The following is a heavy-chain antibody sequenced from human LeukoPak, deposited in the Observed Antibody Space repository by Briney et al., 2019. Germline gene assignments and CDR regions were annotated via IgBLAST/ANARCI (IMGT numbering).Heavy chain of an antibody. J-gene: IGHJ4*02. CDR1: GGSISSDY. Sequence: SETLSLTCTVSGGSISSDYWSWIQQPPGKGLEWIGYIYYRGSTNYNPSLKSRVTISVDTSKNQFSLKLSSVTAADTAVYYCARGADYWGQGTLVTVSS. CDR3: ARGADY. CDR2: IYYRGST. V-gene: IGHV4-59*12.